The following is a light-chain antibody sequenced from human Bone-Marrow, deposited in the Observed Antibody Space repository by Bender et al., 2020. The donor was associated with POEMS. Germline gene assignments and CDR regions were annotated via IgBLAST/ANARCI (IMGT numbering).Light chain of an antibody. CDR3: CSYAGSRV. J-gene: IGLJ2*01. CDR1: SNDVGNYNL. Sequence: QSALTQPASVSGSPGQSITISCIGTSNDVGNYNLVSWYQQHPGKAPKVLIYEVTKRPSGVSNRFSGSKSDNTASLTISGLQAEDEADYFCCSYAGSRVFGGGTKLTVL. V-gene: IGLV2-23*02. CDR2: EVT.